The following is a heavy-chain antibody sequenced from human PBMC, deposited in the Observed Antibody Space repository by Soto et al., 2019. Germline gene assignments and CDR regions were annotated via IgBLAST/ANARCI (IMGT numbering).Heavy chain of an antibody. D-gene: IGHD1-26*01. J-gene: IGHJ4*02. V-gene: IGHV5-51*01. CDR3: ARKYSGTYPPPYYFDL. CDR2: IYPGDSDA. CDR1: GYSFTKYW. Sequence: GESLKISCKGSGYSFTKYWLGWVRQMPGKGLEWMGMIYPGDSDARYSPSFQGQVIISADKSINTAYLQWSSLHASDTAVYYCARKYSGTYPPPYYFDLWGQGTLVTVSS.